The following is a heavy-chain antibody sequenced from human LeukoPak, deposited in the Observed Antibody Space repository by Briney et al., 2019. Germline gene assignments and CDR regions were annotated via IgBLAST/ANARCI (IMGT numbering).Heavy chain of an antibody. V-gene: IGHV3-11*01. CDR1: AFTFSDYQ. Sequence: GGSLRLSCAASAFTFSDYQMNSLRQAPGKGLEWVSYISSSGTVIYYADSVKGRFTISSDNAKNSLYLQMNSLRAEDTAVYYCARGRYYYGSWYMDVWGQGTTVTVSS. D-gene: IGHD3-10*01. J-gene: IGHJ6*02. CDR3: ARGRYYYGSWYMDV. CDR2: ISSSGTVI.